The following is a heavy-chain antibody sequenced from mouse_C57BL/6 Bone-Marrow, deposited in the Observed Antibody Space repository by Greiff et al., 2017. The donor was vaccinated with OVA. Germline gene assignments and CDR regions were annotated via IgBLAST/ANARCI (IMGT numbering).Heavy chain of an antibody. CDR2: ISYDGSN. D-gene: IGHD2-1*01. V-gene: IGHV3-6*01. CDR3: ARGGNAFAY. J-gene: IGHJ3*01. CDR1: GYSITSGYY. Sequence: EVKLVESGPGLVKPSQSLSLTCSVTGYSITSGYYWNWIRQFPGNKLEWMGYISYDGSNNYNPSLKNRISITRDTSKNQFFLKLNSVTTEDTATYYCARGGNAFAYWGQGTLVTVSA.